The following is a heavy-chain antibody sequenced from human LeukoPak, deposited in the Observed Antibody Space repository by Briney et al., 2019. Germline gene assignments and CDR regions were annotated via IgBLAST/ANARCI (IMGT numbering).Heavy chain of an antibody. J-gene: IGHJ4*02. V-gene: IGHV3-33*08. CDR2: ISSDGSNE. CDR1: GFTFSSYG. D-gene: IGHD4-11*01. CDR3: ARARWGDYRGSFDY. Sequence: GGSLRLSCAASGFTFSSYGMHWVRLAPDKGLEWVAVISSDGSNEYYADSVKGRLTIFRDNSKNTLYLQMNSLRAEDTAVYYCARARWGDYRGSFDYWGQGTLVTVSS.